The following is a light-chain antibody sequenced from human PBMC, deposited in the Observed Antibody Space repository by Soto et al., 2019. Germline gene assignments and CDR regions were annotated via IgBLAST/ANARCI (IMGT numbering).Light chain of an antibody. J-gene: IGLJ1*01. CDR1: SSDVGGYSS. CDR3: SSYADSNTPPYV. Sequence: QSVLTQPPSASGSPGQSVTISCTGTSSDVGGYSSVSWYQQHPGKAPKLIIYEVSKRPSGVPDRFSGSESGNTASLTVSGLQADDEADYYCSSYADSNTPPYVFGPGPKVTVL. V-gene: IGLV2-8*01. CDR2: EVS.